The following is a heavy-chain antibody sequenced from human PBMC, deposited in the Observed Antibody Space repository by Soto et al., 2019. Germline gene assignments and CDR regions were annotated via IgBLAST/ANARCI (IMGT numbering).Heavy chain of an antibody. V-gene: IGHV3-53*01. D-gene: IGHD6-19*01. CDR2: IDSGGST. CDR3: AREGSSGYYYYYGMDV. Sequence: GGSLRLSCAASGFTVSSNYMSWVRQAPGEGLEWVSVIDSGGSTYYADSVKGRFTISRDNSKNTLYLQMNSLRAEDTVVYYCAREGSSGYYYYYGMDVWGQGTTVTVSS. CDR1: GFTVSSNY. J-gene: IGHJ6*02.